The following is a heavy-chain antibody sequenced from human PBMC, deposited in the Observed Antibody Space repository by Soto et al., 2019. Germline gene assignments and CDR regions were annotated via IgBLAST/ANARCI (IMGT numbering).Heavy chain of an antibody. Sequence: PSETLSLTCAVSGDSISSGAHYWTWIRQHPGRGLEWIGYTFSGGFTHHNPSLQSRVVISLDTSNNQFSLMLTSVTAADTAVYNCARDRVFQVWGQGTTVTVSS. D-gene: IGHD3-10*01. V-gene: IGHV4-31*11. CDR2: TFSGGFT. CDR1: GDSISSGAHY. CDR3: ARDRVFQV. J-gene: IGHJ6*02.